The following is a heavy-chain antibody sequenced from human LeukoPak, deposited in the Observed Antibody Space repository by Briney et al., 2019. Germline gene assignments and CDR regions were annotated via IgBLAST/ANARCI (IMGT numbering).Heavy chain of an antibody. D-gene: IGHD4-17*01. J-gene: IGHJ4*02. CDR1: GYTFTNYY. CDR2: ITPSGGST. CDR3: AKITTVPH. Sequence: GASVKISCKASGYTFTNYYMHWVRQAPGRGLEWLGLITPSGGSTWYAQKFQGRVTMTRDMSTSTDYMELSSLRSEDTAVYYCAKITTVPHWGQGTLVTVSS. V-gene: IGHV1-46*01.